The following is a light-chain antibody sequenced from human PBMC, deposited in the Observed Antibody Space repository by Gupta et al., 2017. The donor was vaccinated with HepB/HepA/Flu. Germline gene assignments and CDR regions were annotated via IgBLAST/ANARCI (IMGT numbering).Light chain of an antibody. Sequence: DIVMTQSPLSLPVTPGEPASISCRSSQSLLHSNGKTYLDWYLQKPGQSPQVLIYLGSNRASGVPDRFSGSGSGTEFTLKISRVEAEDVGVYYCRQALQTPAFGQGTKVEIK. CDR1: QSLLHSNGKTY. V-gene: IGKV2-28*01. J-gene: IGKJ1*01. CDR3: RQALQTPA. CDR2: LGS.